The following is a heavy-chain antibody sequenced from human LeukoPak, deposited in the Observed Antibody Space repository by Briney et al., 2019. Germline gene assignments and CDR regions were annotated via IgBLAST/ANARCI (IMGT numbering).Heavy chain of an antibody. CDR2: INHSGST. J-gene: IGHJ5*02. Sequence: SETLSLTCAVSGGSFSGYYWSWIRQPPGKGLEWIGEINHSGSTHYNPSLKSRVTISVDTSKKHFSLQLRSVNAADTAVYYCARKEGGQLVNTRRWFDPWGQGTLVTVSS. CDR3: ARKEGGQLVNTRRWFDP. V-gene: IGHV4-34*01. CDR1: GGSFSGYY. D-gene: IGHD6-13*01.